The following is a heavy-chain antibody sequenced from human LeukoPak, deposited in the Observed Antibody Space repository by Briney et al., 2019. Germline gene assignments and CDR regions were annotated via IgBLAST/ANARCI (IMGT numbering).Heavy chain of an antibody. Sequence: GGSLRPSCAASGFTFSIFTMNWVRQAPGKGLEWVSSISSSSGSIYYADSLKGRFTISRDNAKNSLYLQMNSLRVEDTAVYYCAKSVVMDRYYFDYWGQGTLVTVSS. CDR2: ISSSSGSI. J-gene: IGHJ4*02. V-gene: IGHV3-21*01. CDR1: GFTFSIFT. D-gene: IGHD4-23*01. CDR3: AKSVVMDRYYFDY.